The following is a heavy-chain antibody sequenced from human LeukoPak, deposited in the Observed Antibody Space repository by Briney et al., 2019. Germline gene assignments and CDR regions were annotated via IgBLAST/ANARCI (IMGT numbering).Heavy chain of an antibody. CDR3: ARGPLYYYGSGSYDP. V-gene: IGHV4-61*01. Sequence: SETLSLTCTVSGGSVSSGSYYWSWIRQPPGKGLEWIGYIYYSGSTNYNPSLKSRVTISVDTSKNQFSLKLSSVTAADTAVYYCARGPLYYYGSGSYDPWGQGTLVTVSS. D-gene: IGHD3-10*01. CDR2: IYYSGST. J-gene: IGHJ5*02. CDR1: GGSVSSGSYY.